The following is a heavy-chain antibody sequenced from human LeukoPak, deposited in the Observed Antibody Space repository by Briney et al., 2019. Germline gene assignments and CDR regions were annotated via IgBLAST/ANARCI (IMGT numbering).Heavy chain of an antibody. CDR3: ARCGKRYGYLNWLDP. Sequence: SETLSLTCTVSAGSISSYYSSWVRQPPGKGLEWVGYIYYSGNTNYNPSLKSRVTISVDTSKIQFSLKLSSVQAEDTAVYYCARCGKRYGYLNWLDPWGQGTLVTVSS. D-gene: IGHD5-24*01. CDR1: AGSISSYY. CDR2: IYYSGNT. V-gene: IGHV4-59*01. J-gene: IGHJ5*02.